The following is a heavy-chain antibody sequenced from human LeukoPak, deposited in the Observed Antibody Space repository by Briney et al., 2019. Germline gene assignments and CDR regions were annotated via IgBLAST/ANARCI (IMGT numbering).Heavy chain of an antibody. D-gene: IGHD3-16*01. CDR2: IYYSGST. CDR1: GGSLSSSSYY. Sequence: PSETLSLTCTVSGGSLSSSSYYWGWIRQPPGKGLEWIGSIYYSGSTYYNPSLKSRVTISVDRSKNQFSLKLSSVTAADTAVYYCARTQAVWGSPEYYFDYWGQGTLVTVSS. CDR3: ARTQAVWGSPEYYFDY. V-gene: IGHV4-39*07. J-gene: IGHJ4*02.